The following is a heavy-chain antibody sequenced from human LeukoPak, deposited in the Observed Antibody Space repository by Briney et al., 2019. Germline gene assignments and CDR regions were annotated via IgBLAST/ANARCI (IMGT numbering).Heavy chain of an antibody. CDR2: MNADENQK. CDR1: GFIVSNYC. Sequence: GGSLRLSCAASGFIVSNYCVMWVRQASGKGLEWVATMNADENQKLYADSMEGRFTVSRDNGKNSLYLQIDSLRVDDTAVYYCAGGVGWHFALWGRGTLVTVSS. J-gene: IGHJ2*01. V-gene: IGHV3-7*01. CDR3: AGGVGWHFAL. D-gene: IGHD3-10*01.